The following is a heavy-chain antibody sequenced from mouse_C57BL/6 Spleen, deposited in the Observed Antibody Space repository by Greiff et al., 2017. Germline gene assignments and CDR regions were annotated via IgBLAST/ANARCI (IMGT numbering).Heavy chain of an antibody. Sequence: VKLMESGAELVRPGTSVKMSCKASGYTFTNYWIGWAKQRPGHGLEWIGDIYPGGGYTNYNEKFKGQATLTADKSSSTAYMQFSSLTSEDSAIYYCARRDDGYSYYFDYWGQGTTLTVSS. D-gene: IGHD2-3*01. CDR3: ARRDDGYSYYFDY. CDR1: GYTFTNYW. CDR2: IYPGGGYT. V-gene: IGHV1-63*01. J-gene: IGHJ2*01.